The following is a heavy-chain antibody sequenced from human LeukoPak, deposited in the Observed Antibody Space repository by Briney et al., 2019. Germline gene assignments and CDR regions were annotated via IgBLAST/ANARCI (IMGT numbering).Heavy chain of an antibody. V-gene: IGHV3-11*01. CDR3: ARGRSGGEFDY. CDR1: GFNFSVYY. D-gene: IGHD2-21*01. CDR2: ISSSGSII. Sequence: PGGSLRLSCGGYGFNFSVYYMSWIRQAPGKGLEWVSHISSSGSIIYYTDSVKGRFTISRDNAKNSLYLQMNSLRDEDTAVYYCARGRSGGEFDYWGQGTLVTVSS. J-gene: IGHJ4*02.